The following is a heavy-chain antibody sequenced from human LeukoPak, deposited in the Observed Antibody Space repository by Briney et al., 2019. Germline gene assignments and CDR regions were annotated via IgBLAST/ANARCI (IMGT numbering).Heavy chain of an antibody. D-gene: IGHD3-10*01. Sequence: GGSLRLSCAASGFTFSSYAMSWVRQAPGKGLEWVSAISGSGGSTYYADSVKGRFTISRDNSKNTLYLQMNSLRAEDTAVYCCAKWGYGSGSYSGFQHWGQGTLVTVSS. CDR3: AKWGYGSGSYSGFQH. J-gene: IGHJ1*01. CDR1: GFTFSSYA. CDR2: ISGSGGST. V-gene: IGHV3-23*01.